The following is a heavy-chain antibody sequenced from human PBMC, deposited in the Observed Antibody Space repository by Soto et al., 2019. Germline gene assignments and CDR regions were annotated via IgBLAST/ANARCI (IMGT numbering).Heavy chain of an antibody. CDR1: CFTFSNAW. D-gene: IGHD3-22*01. J-gene: IGHJ4*02. CDR2: IKSKTDGGTT. CDR3: TTVSPPKSYDSSGPDY. Sequence: PWGSLRLSCAASCFTFSNAWMNWVRQAPGKGLEWVGRIKSKTDGGTTDYAAPVKGRFTISRDDSKNTLYLQMNSLKTEDTAVYYCTTVSPPKSYDSSGPDYWGQGTLVTVSS. V-gene: IGHV3-15*07.